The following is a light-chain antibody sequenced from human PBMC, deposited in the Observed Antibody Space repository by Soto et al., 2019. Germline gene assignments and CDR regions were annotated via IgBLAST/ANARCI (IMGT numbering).Light chain of an antibody. CDR3: SSYTTSSTFFYV. J-gene: IGLJ7*01. V-gene: IGLV2-14*01. CDR1: SSDVGGYNY. Sequence: QSVLTQPASVSGSPGQSITISCTGTSSDVGGYNYVSWYQQYPGKAPKLMIYEVSNRPSGVSNRFSGSKSGNTASLTISGLQAEDEADYYCSSYTTSSTFFYVFGIGTQLTVL. CDR2: EVS.